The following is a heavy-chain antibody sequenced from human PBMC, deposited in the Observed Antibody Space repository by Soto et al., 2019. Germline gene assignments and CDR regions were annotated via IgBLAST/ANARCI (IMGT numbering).Heavy chain of an antibody. V-gene: IGHV3-23*01. CDR3: AKDLFSSGWSRNPIDY. CDR2: ISGSGGST. Sequence: GGSLRLSCAASGFTFSSYAMSWVRQAPGKGLEWVSAISGSGGSTYYADSVKGRFTISRDNSKNTLYLQMNSLRAEDTAVYYCAKDLFSSGWSRNPIDYWGQGTLVTVSS. J-gene: IGHJ4*02. D-gene: IGHD6-19*01. CDR1: GFTFSSYA.